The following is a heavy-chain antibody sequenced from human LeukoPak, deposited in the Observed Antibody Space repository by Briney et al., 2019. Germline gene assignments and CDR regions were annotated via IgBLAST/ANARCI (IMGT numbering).Heavy chain of an antibody. D-gene: IGHD2-2*01. V-gene: IGHV3-30-3*02. Sequence: GGSLRLSCAASGFTFSDCHIHWVRQAPGKGLEWVAVISYDGRNIHYPDSVKGRFTISRDISTDTLWLQMDSLRTEDTAVYYCAKGPLRGTAAAIDYWGQGTLVTVSS. CDR2: ISYDGRNI. J-gene: IGHJ4*02. CDR1: GFTFSDCH. CDR3: AKGPLRGTAAAIDY.